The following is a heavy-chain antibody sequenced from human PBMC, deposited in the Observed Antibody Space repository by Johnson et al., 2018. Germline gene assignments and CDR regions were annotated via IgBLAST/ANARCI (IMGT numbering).Heavy chain of an antibody. CDR3: TIDRLRRLFGVVGYYMDV. V-gene: IGHV3-49*03. J-gene: IGHJ6*03. Sequence: QLVESGGGLVQPGRSLRLSCTSSGFKFGDYAMSWFRQAPGKGLEWVGFIRGKTDGGTTEYAATVKGRLTISRDDSKSIVYRQMNILKTEDTAGLYCTIDRLRRLFGVVGYYMDVWGKGTTVTVSS. CDR2: IRGKTDGGTT. D-gene: IGHD3-3*01. CDR1: GFKFGDYA.